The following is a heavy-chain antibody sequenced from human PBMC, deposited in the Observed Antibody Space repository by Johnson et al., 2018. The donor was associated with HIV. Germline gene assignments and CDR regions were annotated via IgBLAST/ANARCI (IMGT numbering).Heavy chain of an antibody. D-gene: IGHD5-24*01. CDR3: ARYGYRPEAAFDI. V-gene: IGHV3-20*04. CDR2: INWNGGST. J-gene: IGHJ3*02. Sequence: VTLVESGGGVVRPGESLRLSCAASGFRFHEYGMSWVRQAPGKGLEWVSGINWNGGSTGYADSVKGRFTISRDNAKNSLYLQMNSLRAEDTAVYYCARYGYRPEAAFDIWGQGTMVTVSS. CDR1: GFRFHEYG.